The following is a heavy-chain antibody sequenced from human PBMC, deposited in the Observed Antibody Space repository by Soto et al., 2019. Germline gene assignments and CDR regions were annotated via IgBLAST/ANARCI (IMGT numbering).Heavy chain of an antibody. V-gene: IGHV4-4*02. Sequence: QVHLQESGPGLVKPSGTLSLTCGVSGGSINNGYWWTWVRQPPGKGLEWIGEKHHSGSTNYNLSLNSRVSISLDKSKTQFSLILSSVTAADTAVYYCAYSSGWWRLDVWGQGTTVTVSS. CDR3: AYSSGWWRLDV. D-gene: IGHD6-19*01. CDR2: KHHSGST. CDR1: GGSINNGYW. J-gene: IGHJ6*02.